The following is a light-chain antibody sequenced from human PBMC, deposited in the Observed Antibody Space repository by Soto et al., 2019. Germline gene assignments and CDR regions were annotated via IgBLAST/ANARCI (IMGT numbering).Light chain of an antibody. J-gene: IGKJ1*01. Sequence: ESVLTQSPGTLSLSPGERATLSCRASQSVSSNYLAWYQQKPGQAPRLLIYGASTRATGIPDRFSGSGSGTDFTLTIRRLEPEDSAVYYCQQYGSSPTWTFGQGTTVDIK. CDR3: QQYGSSPTWT. CDR1: QSVSSNY. CDR2: GAS. V-gene: IGKV3-20*01.